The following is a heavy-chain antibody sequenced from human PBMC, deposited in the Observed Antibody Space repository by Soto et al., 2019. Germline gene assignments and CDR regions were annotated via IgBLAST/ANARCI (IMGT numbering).Heavy chain of an antibody. CDR2: ISGSGIST. D-gene: IGHD2-2*01. CDR1: GFTFSSYA. J-gene: IGHJ4*02. V-gene: IGHV3-23*01. Sequence: GGSLRLSCAASGFTFSSYAMSWVRQAPGKGLEWVSAISGSGISTYYADSVKGRFTISRDTSKNTLYLQMNSLRAEDTAVYYCAKAVIVPAAIRAQSYYFDYWGQGTPVTVSS. CDR3: AKAVIVPAAIRAQSYYFDY.